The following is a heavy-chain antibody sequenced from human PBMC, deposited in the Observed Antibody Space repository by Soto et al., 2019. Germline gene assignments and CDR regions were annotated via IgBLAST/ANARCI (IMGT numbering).Heavy chain of an antibody. CDR1: GGSISSSSYY. Sequence: SETLSLTCTVSGGSISSSSYYWGWIRQPPGKGLEWIGSIYYSGSTYYNPSLKSRVTISVDTSKNQFSLKLSSVTAADTAVYYCARHSVSVGDTYFEYWGKGTPVTVSS. D-gene: IGHD1-26*01. J-gene: IGHJ4*02. CDR2: IYYSGST. V-gene: IGHV4-39*01. CDR3: ARHSVSVGDTYFEY.